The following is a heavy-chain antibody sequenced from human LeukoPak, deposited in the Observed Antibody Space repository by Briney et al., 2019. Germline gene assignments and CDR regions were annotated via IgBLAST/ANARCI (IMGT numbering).Heavy chain of an antibody. CDR1: GFTFSNSW. CDR3: AKDDSNNYYEY. CDR2: ISHDGGNK. D-gene: IGHD2-15*01. J-gene: IGHJ4*02. Sequence: GGSLRLPCAASGFTFSNSWMTWVRQAPGKGLEWVASISHDGGNKQYAESIKGRLTISRDNVKNSLYLEINSLRADDTAIYYCAKDDSNNYYEYWGQGTLVTVSA. V-gene: IGHV3-7*01.